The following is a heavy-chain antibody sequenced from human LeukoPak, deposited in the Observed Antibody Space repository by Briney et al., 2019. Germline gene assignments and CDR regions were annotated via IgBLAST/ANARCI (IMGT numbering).Heavy chain of an antibody. J-gene: IGHJ4*02. Sequence: ASVKVSCKASGYTFTGYYLHWVRQAPGQALEWMVWINPNSGATNNAQSFQGGVTVSMDTSISTAYMELSKVTSDDTGVYYCARSRITTIPNFDYWGQGALVTVSS. CDR2: INPNSGAT. V-gene: IGHV1-2*02. CDR3: ARSRITTIPNFDY. D-gene: IGHD3-22*01. CDR1: GYTFTGYY.